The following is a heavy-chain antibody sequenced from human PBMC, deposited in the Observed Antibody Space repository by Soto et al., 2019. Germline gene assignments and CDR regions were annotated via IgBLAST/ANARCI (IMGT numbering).Heavy chain of an antibody. CDR3: ARVNSYCSSTSCAMYYFDY. CDR2: IYYSGST. CDR1: GGSISSGGYY. J-gene: IGHJ4*02. Sequence: QVQLQESGPGLVKPSQTLSLTCTVSGGSISSGGYYWSWIRQHPGKGLEWIGYIYYSGSTYYNPSLKSRVTTSVDTSKNQFSLKLSSVTAADTAVYYCARVNSYCSSTSCAMYYFDYWGQGTLVTVSS. D-gene: IGHD2-2*01. V-gene: IGHV4-31*03.